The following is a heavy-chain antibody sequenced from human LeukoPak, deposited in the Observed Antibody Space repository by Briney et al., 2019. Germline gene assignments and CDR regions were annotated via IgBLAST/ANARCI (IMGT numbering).Heavy chain of an antibody. CDR2: IYYSGSP. V-gene: IGHV4-59*08. J-gene: IGHJ4*02. D-gene: IGHD3-22*01. CDR1: GGSISHYY. Sequence: SETLSLTCTVSGGSISHYYWTWIRQPPGKGLEWIGYIYYSGSPNYNPSLKSRVTISVDTSKNQFSLKLSSVTAADTAVYYCARGTMIVVVYFDYWGQGTLVTVSS. CDR3: ARGTMIVVVYFDY.